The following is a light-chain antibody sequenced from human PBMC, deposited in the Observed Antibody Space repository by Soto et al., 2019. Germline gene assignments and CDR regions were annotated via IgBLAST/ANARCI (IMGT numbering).Light chain of an antibody. V-gene: IGKV3-11*01. Sequence: EIILTQSPATLSLSPGERATLSCRASRSVTTFLAWYQQIPGQSPRLLVYDVSKRATGIPARFSGSGSGTDFTLTISSLEPEDFAVYYCQQRINWPLTFGGGTKVEIK. J-gene: IGKJ4*01. CDR2: DVS. CDR1: RSVTTF. CDR3: QQRINWPLT.